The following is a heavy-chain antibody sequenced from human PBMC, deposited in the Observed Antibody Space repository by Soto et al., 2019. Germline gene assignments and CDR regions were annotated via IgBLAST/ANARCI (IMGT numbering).Heavy chain of an antibody. V-gene: IGHV3-23*01. D-gene: IGHD6-19*01. CDR3: AKDARRSSGWYYFDY. CDR2: ISDSGRPT. CDR1: GFDFSYYA. Sequence: EVQLLDSGGGLVQPGGSLRLSCAASGFDFSYYAMGWVRQAPGKGLEWVSCISDSGRPTYYADSVKGRFTVSRDNSKSTLYLLMNSLRAEDTAIYYCAKDARRSSGWYYFDYWGQGSLVTVSS. J-gene: IGHJ4*02.